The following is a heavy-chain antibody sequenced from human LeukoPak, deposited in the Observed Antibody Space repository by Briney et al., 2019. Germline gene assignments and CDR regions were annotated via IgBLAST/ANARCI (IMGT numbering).Heavy chain of an antibody. CDR1: GFTFSLYS. Sequence: GGSLRLSCAASGFTFSLYSMNWVRQAPGKGLEWVSSISSRSSYIYYADSLKGRFTMSRDNAKKSLYLQMNSLRAEDTAVYYYAREETGSGSYFDSWGQGTLVTVSS. CDR2: ISSRSSYI. CDR3: AREETGSGSYFDS. V-gene: IGHV3-21*01. J-gene: IGHJ4*02. D-gene: IGHD1-26*01.